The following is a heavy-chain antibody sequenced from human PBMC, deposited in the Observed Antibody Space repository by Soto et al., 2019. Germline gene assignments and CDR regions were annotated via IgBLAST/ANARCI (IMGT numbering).Heavy chain of an antibody. CDR1: GGSISSYY. V-gene: IGHV4-59*01. Sequence: PSETLSLTCTVSGGSISSYYWSWIRQPPGKGLEWIGYIYYSGSTNYNPSLKSRVTISVDTSKNQFSLKLSSVTAADTAVYYCARGYYDSSGYYYVTWFDPWGQGTLVTSPQ. D-gene: IGHD3-22*01. J-gene: IGHJ5*02. CDR3: ARGYYDSSGYYYVTWFDP. CDR2: IYYSGST.